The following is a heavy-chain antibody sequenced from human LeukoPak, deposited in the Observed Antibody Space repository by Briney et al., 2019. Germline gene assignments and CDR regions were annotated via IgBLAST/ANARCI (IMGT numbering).Heavy chain of an antibody. J-gene: IGHJ4*02. CDR1: GYPFTAYS. Sequence: ASVTLSCKTYGYPFTAYSMHWLRQAPGQGLEWVGIINPGTFTTTYARKVQDRVTMTSDTSTATIYMTLSSLRLEDTAVYFCARDWADGSFDYWGQGTPVTVSS. CDR3: ARDWADGSFDY. CDR2: INPGTFTT. D-gene: IGHD3-16*01. V-gene: IGHV1-46*01.